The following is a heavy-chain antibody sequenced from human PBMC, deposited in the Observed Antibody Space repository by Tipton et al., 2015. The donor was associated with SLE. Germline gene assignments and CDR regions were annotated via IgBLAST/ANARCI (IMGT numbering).Heavy chain of an antibody. V-gene: IGHV4-34*01. CDR2: INHSGST. D-gene: IGHD3-3*01. J-gene: IGHJ6*02. CDR3: ARDHYDFWSGLYGMDV. CDR1: GGSFSGYY. Sequence: LRLSCAVYGGSFSGYYWSWIRQPPGKGLEWIGEINHSGSTNYNPSLKSRVTISVDTSKNQFSLKLSSVTAAHTAVYYCARDHYDFWSGLYGMDVWGQGTTVT.